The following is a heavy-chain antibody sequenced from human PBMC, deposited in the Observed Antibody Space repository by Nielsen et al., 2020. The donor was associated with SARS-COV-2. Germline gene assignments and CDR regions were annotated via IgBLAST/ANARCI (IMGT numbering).Heavy chain of an antibody. V-gene: IGHV3-30-3*01. Sequence: GGSLRLSCAASGFTFSSYAMHWVRQAPGKGLEWVAVISYDGSNKYYADSVKGRFTISRDNSKNTLYLQMNSLRAEDTAVYYCARDVVATPLGDYYYYYMDVWGKGTTVTVSS. D-gene: IGHD2-21*01. CDR3: ARDVVATPLGDYYYYYMDV. J-gene: IGHJ6*03. CDR2: ISYDGSNK. CDR1: GFTFSSYA.